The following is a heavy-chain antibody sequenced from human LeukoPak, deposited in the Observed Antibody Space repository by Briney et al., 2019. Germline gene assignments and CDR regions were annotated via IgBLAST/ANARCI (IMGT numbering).Heavy chain of an antibody. D-gene: IGHD1-26*01. V-gene: IGHV3-23*01. CDR2: INSGGDDT. Sequence: SGGSLRLSCAASGFTFSISAMTWVRQAPGKGLEWVSAINSGGDDTVHADSVKGRLTISRDNSKNTLYLQMNSLRAEDTAIYYCTKGGSYAPLDYWGQGTLVTVSS. CDR3: TKGGSYAPLDY. J-gene: IGHJ4*02. CDR1: GFTFSISA.